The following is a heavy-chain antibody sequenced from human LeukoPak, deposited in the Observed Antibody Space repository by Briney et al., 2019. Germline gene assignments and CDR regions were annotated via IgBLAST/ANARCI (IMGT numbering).Heavy chain of an antibody. CDR2: ISGSGGST. CDR1: GFTFSSYA. J-gene: IGHJ5*02. CDR3: AKDHRGCSSTSCYSNSGWFDP. D-gene: IGHD2-2*01. V-gene: IGHV3-23*01. Sequence: PGGSLRLSCAASGFTFSSYAMSWVRQAPGKGLEWVSAISGSGGSTYYADSVKGRFTISRDNSKNTLYLQMNSLRAEDTAVYYCAKDHRGCSSTSCYSNSGWFDPWGQGTLVTVSS.